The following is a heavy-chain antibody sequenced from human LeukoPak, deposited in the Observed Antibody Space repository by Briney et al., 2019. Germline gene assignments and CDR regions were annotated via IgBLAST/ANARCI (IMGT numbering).Heavy chain of an antibody. J-gene: IGHJ4*02. D-gene: IGHD6-13*01. V-gene: IGHV4-59*01. CDR3: ALSQQLVLTPDY. CDR1: GGSISSYY. CDR2: IYYSGST. Sequence: SETLSPTCTVSGGSISSYYWSWIRQPPGKGLEWIGYIYYSGSTNYNPSLKSRVTISVDTSRNQFSLKLSSVTAADTAVYYCALSQQLVLTPDYWGQGTLVTVSS.